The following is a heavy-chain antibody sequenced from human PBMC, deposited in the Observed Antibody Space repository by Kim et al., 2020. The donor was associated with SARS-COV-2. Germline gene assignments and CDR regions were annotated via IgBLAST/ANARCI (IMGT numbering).Heavy chain of an antibody. J-gene: IGHJ4*02. CDR3: ASISQARWLHRLDY. D-gene: IGHD5-12*01. Sequence: AQKFQGRVTMTRDTSISTAYMELSRLRSDDTAVYYCASISQARWLHRLDYWGQGTLVTVSS. V-gene: IGHV1-2*02.